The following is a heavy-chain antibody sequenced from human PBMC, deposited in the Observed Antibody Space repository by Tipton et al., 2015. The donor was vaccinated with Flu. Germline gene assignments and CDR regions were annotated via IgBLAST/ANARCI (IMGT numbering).Heavy chain of an antibody. J-gene: IGHJ5*02. Sequence: LRLSCTVSGDSMRSDYFWAWIRQAPGKGLEWIGNIHYSGGPHYNPSLKSRVTITADTSKNQFSLRLTSMTAADTALYYCARRDYSTYVSDPKNRFDPWGQGTLVTVSS. D-gene: IGHD4-11*01. CDR2: IHYSGGP. V-gene: IGHV4-38-2*02. CDR3: ARRDYSTYVSDPKNRFDP. CDR1: GDSMRSDYF.